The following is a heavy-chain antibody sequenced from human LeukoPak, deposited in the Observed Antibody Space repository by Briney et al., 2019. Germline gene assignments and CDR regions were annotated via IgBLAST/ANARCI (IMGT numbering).Heavy chain of an antibody. CDR1: GFTFSSYA. V-gene: IGHV3-30*04. CDR2: ISYDGSNK. CDR3: AKDQYYGSGSYSFDY. Sequence: GRSLRLSCAASGFTFSSYAMHWVRQAPGKGLEWVAVISYDGSNKYYADSVKGRFTISRDNSKNTLYLQMNSLRAEDTAVYYCAKDQYYGSGSYSFDYWGQGTLVTVSS. D-gene: IGHD3-10*01. J-gene: IGHJ4*02.